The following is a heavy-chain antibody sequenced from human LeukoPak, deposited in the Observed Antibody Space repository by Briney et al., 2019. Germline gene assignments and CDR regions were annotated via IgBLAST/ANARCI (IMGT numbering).Heavy chain of an antibody. CDR1: GFTFSKYA. D-gene: IGHD6-13*01. CDR3: ARDHRQQLEGYLYNWFDP. V-gene: IGHV3-21*01. J-gene: IGHJ5*02. CDR2: ISSSSSYI. Sequence: PGGPLRLSCAASGFTFSKYAMTWVRQAPGKGLEWVSSISSSSSYIYYADSVKGRFTISRDNAKNSLYLQMNSLRAEDTAVYYCARDHRQQLEGYLYNWFDPWGQGTLVTVSS.